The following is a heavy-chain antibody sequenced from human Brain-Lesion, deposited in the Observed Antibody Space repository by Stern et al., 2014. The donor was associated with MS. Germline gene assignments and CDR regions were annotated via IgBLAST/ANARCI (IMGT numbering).Heavy chain of an antibody. CDR1: GGSISSGGYY. J-gene: IGHJ6*02. CDR3: ARGRVVPGFQYYATDV. V-gene: IGHV4-61*02. D-gene: IGHD2-2*01. Sequence: VQLGESGPGLVKPSQTLSLSCTVSGGSISSGGYYWSWIRQPAGKGLEWIGRIFNSGSTSYNPSLKSRVTISIDTSKTQFSLRLNSMTAADTAVYYCARGRVVPGFQYYATDVWGQGTTVIVSS. CDR2: IFNSGST.